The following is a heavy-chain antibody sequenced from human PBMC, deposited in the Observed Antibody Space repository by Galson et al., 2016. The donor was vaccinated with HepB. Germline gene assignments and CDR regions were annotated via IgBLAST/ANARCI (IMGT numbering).Heavy chain of an antibody. CDR2: IWYDGSNK. V-gene: IGHV3-33*01. D-gene: IGHD2-8*01. Sequence: SLRLSCAASGFTFSDYGMHWVRQAPGKGLEWVAVIWYDGSNKYYGDSVKGRFTISRDISKNTLYLQMNSLRAEDTAVYYCARDGEAYTIGHWFDPWGQGTLVTVSS. J-gene: IGHJ5*02. CDR3: ARDGEAYTIGHWFDP. CDR1: GFTFSDYG.